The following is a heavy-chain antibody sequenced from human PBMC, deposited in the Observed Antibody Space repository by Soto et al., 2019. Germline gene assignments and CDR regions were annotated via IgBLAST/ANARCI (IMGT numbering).Heavy chain of an antibody. CDR1: GFTFSSYW. J-gene: IGHJ4*02. CDR2: IKQDGSEK. Sequence: EVQLVESGGGLVQPGGSLRLSCAASGFTFSSYWMSWVRQAPGKGLEWVANIKQDGSEKYYVDSVKGRFTISRDNAKNSLYLPMNSLRAEDTAVYYWARHRHYDFWSGYLCYWGQGTLVTVSS. CDR3: ARHRHYDFWSGYLCY. D-gene: IGHD3-3*01. V-gene: IGHV3-7*01.